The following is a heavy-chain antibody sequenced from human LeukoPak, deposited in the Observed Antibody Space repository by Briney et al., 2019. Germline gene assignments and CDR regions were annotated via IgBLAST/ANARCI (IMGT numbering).Heavy chain of an antibody. V-gene: IGHV3-30*02. CDR3: AKDGPRHD. CDR1: GFTFNNYA. J-gene: IGHJ4*02. CDR2: IRYDESNK. Sequence: GGSLRLSCAASGFTFNNYALDWVRQTPGKGLEWVAFIRYDESNKYYADSVQGRFTVSRDNSKNTLYLQMNSLRLEDTAMYFCAKDGPRHDWGRGTLVTVSS.